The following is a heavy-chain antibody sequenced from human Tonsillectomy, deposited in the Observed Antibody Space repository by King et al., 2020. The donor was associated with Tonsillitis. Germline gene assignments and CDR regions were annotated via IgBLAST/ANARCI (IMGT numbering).Heavy chain of an antibody. D-gene: IGHD3-3*01. Sequence: TLKESGPTLVKPTQTLTLTCTFSGFSLSATGVGVGWIRQPPGKALEWLALIYWNDDERYSPSLKSRLTITKDTSKNRVVLTMTNMDPVDTATYYCAHHSYDFWSGKTSHWLDPWGQGTLVIVSS. CDR1: GFSLSATGVG. V-gene: IGHV2-5*01. CDR3: AHHSYDFWSGKTSHWLDP. J-gene: IGHJ5*02. CDR2: IYWNDDE.